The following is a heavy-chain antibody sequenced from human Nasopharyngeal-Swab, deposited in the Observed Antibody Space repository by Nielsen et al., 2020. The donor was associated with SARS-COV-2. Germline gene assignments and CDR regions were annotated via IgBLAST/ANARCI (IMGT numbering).Heavy chain of an antibody. CDR2: IYDSGST. Sequence: PGKGLEWIGYIYDSGSTNYNPSLKSRVTISVDTSKNQFSLKLSSVTAADTAVYYCARERGGPRDDSSGYLYYFDYWGQGTLVTVSS. V-gene: IGHV4-59*12. J-gene: IGHJ4*02. CDR3: ARERGGPRDDSSGYLYYFDY. D-gene: IGHD3-22*01.